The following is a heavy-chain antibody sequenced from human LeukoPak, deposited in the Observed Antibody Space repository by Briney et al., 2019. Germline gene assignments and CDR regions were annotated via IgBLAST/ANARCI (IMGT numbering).Heavy chain of an antibody. V-gene: IGHV3-23*01. J-gene: IGHJ4*02. Sequence: GGSLRLSCAASGFTFSSYAMTWVRQAPGKGLEWVSGVSGSGGSTYYADSVKGRFTISRDNSKNTLSLQMSSLRAEDTAVYYCARGIVVVPAAMDSWGQGTLVTVSS. CDR1: GFTFSSYA. CDR2: VSGSGGST. D-gene: IGHD2-2*01. CDR3: ARGIVVVPAAMDS.